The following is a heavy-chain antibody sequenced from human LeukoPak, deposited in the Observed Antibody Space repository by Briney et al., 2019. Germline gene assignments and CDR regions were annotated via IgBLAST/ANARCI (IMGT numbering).Heavy chain of an antibody. Sequence: SQTLSLTCTVSGGSISSYYWSWIRQPPGKGLEWIGYIYYSGSTNYNPSLKSRVTISVDTSKNQFSLKLSSVTAADTAVYYCAREGDSSGWYTIPAQRNSGRYFDYWGQGTLVTVSS. CDR2: IYYSGST. V-gene: IGHV4-59*01. CDR3: AREGDSSGWYTIPAQRNSGRYFDY. J-gene: IGHJ4*02. D-gene: IGHD6-13*01. CDR1: GGSISSYY.